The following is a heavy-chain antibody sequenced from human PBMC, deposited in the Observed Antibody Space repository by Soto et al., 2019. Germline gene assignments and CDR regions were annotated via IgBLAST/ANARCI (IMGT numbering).Heavy chain of an antibody. CDR2: IIPIFVTA. CDR3: ARDMGDRLGNCSGGSCYSNENY. CDR1: GGTFSSYA. D-gene: IGHD2-15*01. V-gene: IGHV1-69*12. Sequence: QVQLVQSGAEVKKPGSSVKVSCKASGGTFSSYAISWVRQAPGQGLEWMGGIIPIFVTANYAQKFQGRVTITADESTSTAYMELSSLRSEDTAVYYCARDMGDRLGNCSGGSCYSNENYWGQGTLVTVSS. J-gene: IGHJ4*02.